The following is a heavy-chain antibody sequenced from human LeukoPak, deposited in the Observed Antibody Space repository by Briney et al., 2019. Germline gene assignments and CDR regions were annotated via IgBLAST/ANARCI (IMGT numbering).Heavy chain of an antibody. CDR2: IKQDGSEK. D-gene: IGHD1-26*01. CDR3: ARDLVGDSDY. V-gene: IGHV3-7*01. J-gene: IGHJ4*02. Sequence: GGSLRLSCAASGFILSDYNMNWVRQAPGKGLEWVANIKQDGSEKYYVDSVKGRFTISRDNAKNSLYLQMNSLRAEDTAVYYCARDLVGDSDYWGQGTLVTVSS. CDR1: GFILSDYN.